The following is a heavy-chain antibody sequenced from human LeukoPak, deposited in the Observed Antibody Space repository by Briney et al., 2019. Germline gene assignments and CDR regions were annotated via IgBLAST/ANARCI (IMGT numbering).Heavy chain of an antibody. D-gene: IGHD3-3*01. Sequence: SETLSLTCTVSGGSFSSYYWSWIRQPPGKGLEWSGYIYYSGSTYYNPSLRSRVTISVDTSKNQFSLKLSSVTAADTAAYYCARGPPYYDFWSGYYMAAFDIWGQGTMVTVSS. CDR3: ARGPPYYDFWSGYYMAAFDI. CDR2: IYYSGST. J-gene: IGHJ3*02. V-gene: IGHV4-59*01. CDR1: GGSFSSYY.